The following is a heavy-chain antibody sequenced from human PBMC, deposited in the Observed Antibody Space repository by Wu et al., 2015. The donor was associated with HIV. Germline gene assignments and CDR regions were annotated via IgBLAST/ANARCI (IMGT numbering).Heavy chain of an antibody. CDR3: ARSSTAMATGTLDY. J-gene: IGHJ4*02. D-gene: IGHD5-18*01. Sequence: QVQLVQSGAEVKKPGASVKVSCKASGYTFTGYYIHWVRQAPGQGLEWMGWINPNSGATNYAQKFQGRVTMTRDTSISTAYMELSRLRSDDTAVYYCARSSTAMATGTLDYWGQGTLVTVSS. V-gene: IGHV1-2*02. CDR2: INPNSGAT. CDR1: GYTFTGYY.